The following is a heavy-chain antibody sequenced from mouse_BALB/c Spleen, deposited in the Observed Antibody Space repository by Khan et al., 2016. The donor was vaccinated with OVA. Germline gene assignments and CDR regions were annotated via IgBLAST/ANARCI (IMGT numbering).Heavy chain of an antibody. D-gene: IGHD2-2*01. J-gene: IGHJ4*01. CDR3: IRSVYYAYAYAMDY. CDR1: GYSITSDFA. CDR2: ISFSGST. Sequence: EVQLVESGPGLVKPSQSLSLTCTVTGYSITSDFAWNWVRQFPGNKLEWMGYISFSGSTSYDPSRKSRLSNTRDTSKKQFFMQLNSVTTEDTATYYCIRSVYYAYAYAMDYWGQGISVTVSS. V-gene: IGHV3-2*02.